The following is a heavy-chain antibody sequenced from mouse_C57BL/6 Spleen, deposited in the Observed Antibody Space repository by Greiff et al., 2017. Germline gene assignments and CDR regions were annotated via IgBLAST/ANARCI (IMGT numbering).Heavy chain of an antibody. D-gene: IGHD1-1*01. CDR2: ISSGSSTI. V-gene: IGHV5-17*01. CDR1: GFTFSDYG. Sequence: EVQLVESGGGLVKPGGSLKLSCAASGFTFSDYGMHWVRQAPGKGLEWVAYISSGSSTIYYADTVKGRFTISRDNAKNTLFLQMTSLRSEDTAMYYCAYHYYGSSYWYFDVWGTGTTVTVSS. J-gene: IGHJ1*03. CDR3: AYHYYGSSYWYFDV.